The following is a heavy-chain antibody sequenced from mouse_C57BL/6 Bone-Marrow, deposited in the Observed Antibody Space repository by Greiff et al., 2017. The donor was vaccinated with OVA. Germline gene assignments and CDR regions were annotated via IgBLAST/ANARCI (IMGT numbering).Heavy chain of an antibody. V-gene: IGHV1-81*01. Sequence: QVQLQQSGAELARPGASVKLSCKASGYTFTSYGISWVKQRPGQGLEWLGEIYPRSGNTYYNEKFKGKATMTADKSSSTAYMELRSLTSEDAAFYVCAREAQLLLWSYYAMDDWYRGTAVTVSS. CDR3: AREAQLLLWSYYAMDD. J-gene: IGHJ4*01. CDR1: GYTFTSYG. CDR2: IYPRSGNT. D-gene: IGHD1-1*01.